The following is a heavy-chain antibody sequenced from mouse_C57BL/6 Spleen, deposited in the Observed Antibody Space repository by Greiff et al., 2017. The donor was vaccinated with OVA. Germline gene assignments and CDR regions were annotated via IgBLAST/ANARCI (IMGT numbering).Heavy chain of an antibody. CDR2: IHPNSGST. Sequence: QVQLQQPGAELVKPGASVKLSCKASGYTFTSYWMHWVKQRPGQGLEWIGMIHPNSGSTNYNEKFKSKAPLTVDKSSSTAYMQLSSLTSEDSAVYYCAREDQLGGYYFDYWGQGTTLTVSS. V-gene: IGHV1-64*01. CDR1: GYTFTSYW. J-gene: IGHJ2*01. D-gene: IGHD3-3*01. CDR3: AREDQLGGYYFDY.